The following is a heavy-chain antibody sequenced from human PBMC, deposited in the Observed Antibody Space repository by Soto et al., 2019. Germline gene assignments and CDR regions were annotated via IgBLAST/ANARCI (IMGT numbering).Heavy chain of an antibody. CDR2: ISGSGGST. CDR1: GFTFSSYA. J-gene: IGHJ6*03. Sequence: PGGSLRLSCAASGFTFSSYAMSWVRQAPGKGLEWVSAISGSGGSTYYADSVKGRFTISRDNSKNTLYLQMNSLRAEDTAVYYCAKDFNRALWFGELKYYYYYMDVWGKGTTVTVSS. CDR3: AKDFNRALWFGELKYYYYYMDV. V-gene: IGHV3-23*01. D-gene: IGHD3-10*01.